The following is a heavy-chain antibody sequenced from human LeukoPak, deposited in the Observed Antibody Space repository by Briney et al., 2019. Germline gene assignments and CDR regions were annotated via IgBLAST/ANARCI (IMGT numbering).Heavy chain of an antibody. V-gene: IGHV1-46*01. CDR1: GYTFTRYY. J-gene: IGHJ4*02. CDR2: INPSGGST. Sequence: ASVKVSCKASGYTFTRYYMHWVRQAPGQGLEWMGIINPSGGSTSYAQKFQGRVTMTRDTSISTAYMELSRLRSDDTAVYYCARVRVVGATILDYWGQGTLVTVSS. CDR3: ARVRVVGATILDY. D-gene: IGHD1-26*01.